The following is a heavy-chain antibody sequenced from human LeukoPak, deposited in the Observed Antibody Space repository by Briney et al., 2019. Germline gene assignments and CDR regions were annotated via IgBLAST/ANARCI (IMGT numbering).Heavy chain of an antibody. J-gene: IGHJ4*02. CDR3: ARDPYSSAWYIDF. V-gene: IGHV3-9*01. Sequence: GRSLRLSCAASGFTFDDYAMHWVRQAPGKGLEWVSGISWNSGSIGYADSVKGRFTISRDNFQNMLYLQMNSLRAEDTAVYYCARDPYSSAWYIDFWGQGTLVTVSS. D-gene: IGHD6-19*01. CDR2: ISWNSGSI. CDR1: GFTFDDYA.